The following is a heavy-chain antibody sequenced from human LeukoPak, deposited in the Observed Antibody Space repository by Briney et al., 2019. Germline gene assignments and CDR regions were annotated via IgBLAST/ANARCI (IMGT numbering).Heavy chain of an antibody. CDR1: GFSFSDYQ. CDR2: MTASGRST. J-gene: IGHJ1*01. V-gene: IGHV3-11*06. D-gene: IGHD6-6*01. CDR3: ARSRYTVSSVAYSEYFQV. Sequence: GGSLRLSCAASGFSFSDYQMSWVRQAPGKGLEWISYMTASGRSTNYADSVKGRFTISRDNAKNSLYLQMNSLRAEDTAVYFCARSRYTVSSVAYSEYFQVWGQGTLVTVSS.